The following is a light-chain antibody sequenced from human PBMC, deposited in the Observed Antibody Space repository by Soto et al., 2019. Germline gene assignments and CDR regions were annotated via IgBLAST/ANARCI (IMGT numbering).Light chain of an antibody. CDR2: GNS. V-gene: IGLV1-40*01. CDR1: SSNLGAPYD. CDR3: QSYDSSLSGYV. J-gene: IGLJ1*01. Sequence: QSVLTQPPSVSRAPGQTVIISCSGSSSNLGAPYDVNWFRQLPGTVPRLLIYGNSNRPSGVPDRFSGSKSGTSASLAITGLQAEDEADYYCQSYDSSLSGYVFGTGTKVTVL.